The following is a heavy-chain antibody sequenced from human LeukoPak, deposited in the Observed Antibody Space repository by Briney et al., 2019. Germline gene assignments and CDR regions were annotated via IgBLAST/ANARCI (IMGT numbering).Heavy chain of an antibody. D-gene: IGHD2-15*01. CDR2: IHHSGRT. Sequence: PSETLSLTSDVSGYSISRGYYWGWVRQSPGKGLEWIANIHHSGRTYYNPSLKSRVTISVDMSKNQISLKLTSVTAADTAVYHCTRETIRFCSDTDCLQGELWGQGALVTVSS. CDR3: TRETIRFCSDTDCLQGEL. CDR1: GYSISRGYY. V-gene: IGHV4-38-2*02. J-gene: IGHJ4*02.